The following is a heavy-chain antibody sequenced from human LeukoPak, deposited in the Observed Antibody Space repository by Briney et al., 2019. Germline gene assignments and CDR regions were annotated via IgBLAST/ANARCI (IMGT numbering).Heavy chain of an antibody. D-gene: IGHD1-26*01. J-gene: IGHJ4*02. V-gene: IGHV3-7*01. CDR3: AKNGGSFDY. CDR2: IKQDGSDK. Sequence: GGSLRLSCAASGFTVSSNYMSWVRQAPGSGLEWVATIKQDGSDKYYVDSVKGRFTVSRDNAKNSLYLQMNSLRVEDTAVYYCAKNGGSFDYWGQGTLVTVSS. CDR1: GFTVSSNY.